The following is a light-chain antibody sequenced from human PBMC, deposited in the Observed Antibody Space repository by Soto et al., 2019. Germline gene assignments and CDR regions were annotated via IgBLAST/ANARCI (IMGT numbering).Light chain of an antibody. Sequence: EIVLTQSPATLSLSPGERATLSCRASQSLSSYLAWYQQKPGQAPRLLMYDASNRATGIPARFSGSGSGTYFTLTISSLEPEDFAVYYCQHIRAFGQGTKVEIK. CDR1: QSLSSY. CDR3: QHIRA. J-gene: IGKJ1*01. V-gene: IGKV3-11*01. CDR2: DAS.